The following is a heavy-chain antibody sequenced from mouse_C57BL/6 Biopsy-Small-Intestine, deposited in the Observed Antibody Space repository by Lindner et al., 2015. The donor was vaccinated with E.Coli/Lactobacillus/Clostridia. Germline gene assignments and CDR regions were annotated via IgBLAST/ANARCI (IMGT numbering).Heavy chain of an antibody. CDR3: VEWFYAMDY. Sequence: VQLQESGPELVKPGASVRLSCKASGHTFTDYDISWVKQRPGQGLEWIGWIYPGDGNTKYNEKFKDKATLTVDTSSSTAHMELHRLTSEDSAVYFCVEWFYAMDYWGQGTSVTVSP. CDR1: GHTFTDYD. V-gene: IGHV1-85*01. D-gene: IGHD1-3*01. J-gene: IGHJ4*01. CDR2: IYPGDGNT.